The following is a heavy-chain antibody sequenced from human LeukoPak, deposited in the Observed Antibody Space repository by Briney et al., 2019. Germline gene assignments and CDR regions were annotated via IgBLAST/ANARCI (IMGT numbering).Heavy chain of an antibody. V-gene: IGHV3-9*01. CDR1: GFTFDDYA. J-gene: IGHJ4*02. CDR3: ANEGMGSSLDY. D-gene: IGHD3-10*01. CDR2: ISWNSGSI. Sequence: QPGGSLRLSCAASGFTFDDYAMHWVRQAPGKGLEWVSGISWNSGSIGYADSVKGRFTISRDNAKNSLYLQMNSLRAEDTALYYCANEGMGSSLDYWGQGTLVTVSS.